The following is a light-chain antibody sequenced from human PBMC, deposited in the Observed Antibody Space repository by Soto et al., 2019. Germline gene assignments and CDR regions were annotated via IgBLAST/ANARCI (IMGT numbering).Light chain of an antibody. CDR2: DAS. Sequence: EIVMTQSPAILSMSPGETATLSCRASQSVSSKLAWYQQKSGRAPRLLIYDASTRATGIPAGFSGSGSGTEFTLTISSLQSEDFAVYYCQQYNKWPFTFGGGTKVEIK. CDR1: QSVSSK. V-gene: IGKV3D-15*01. CDR3: QQYNKWPFT. J-gene: IGKJ4*01.